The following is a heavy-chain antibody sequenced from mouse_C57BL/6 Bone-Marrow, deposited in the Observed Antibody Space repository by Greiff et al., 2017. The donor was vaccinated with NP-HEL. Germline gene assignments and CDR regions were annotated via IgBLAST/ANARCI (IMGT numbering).Heavy chain of an antibody. CDR3: ARSYLFAY. V-gene: IGHV1-43*01. CDR1: GYSFTGYY. CDR2: INPSTGGT. Sequence: VQLKESGPELVKPGASVKISCKASGYSFTGYYMHWVKQSSEKSLEWIGEINPSTGGTSYNQKFKGKAPLTVDKSSSTAYMQLKSLTSEDSAVYYCARSYLFAYWGQGTLVTVSA. J-gene: IGHJ3*01. D-gene: IGHD1-1*01.